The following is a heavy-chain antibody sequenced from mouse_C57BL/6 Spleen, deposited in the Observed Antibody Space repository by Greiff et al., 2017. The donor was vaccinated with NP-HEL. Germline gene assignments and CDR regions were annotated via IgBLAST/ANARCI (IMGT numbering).Heavy chain of an antibody. V-gene: IGHV5-6*01. CDR1: GFTFSSYG. D-gene: IGHD2-4*01. CDR3: ARQIYYDYDDGTAFDY. Sequence: EVNVVESGGDLVKPGGSLKLSCAASGFTFSSYGMSWVRQTPDKRLEWVATISSGGSYTYYPDSVKGRFTISRDNAKNTLYLQMSSLKSEDTAMYYCARQIYYDYDDGTAFDYWGQGTTLTVSS. J-gene: IGHJ2*01. CDR2: ISSGGSYT.